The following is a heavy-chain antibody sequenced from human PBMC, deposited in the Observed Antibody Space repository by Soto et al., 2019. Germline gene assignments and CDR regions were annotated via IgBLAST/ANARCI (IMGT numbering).Heavy chain of an antibody. Sequence: QVQLVQSGAEVKKPGASVKVSCKASGYTFTSYYMHWVRQAPGQGLEWMGIINPSGGSTSYAQKFQGRVTMTRDTSTSTVYMELSSLRSEDTAVYYCARERAIGYGDYLFGYWGQGTLVTVSS. V-gene: IGHV1-46*01. CDR3: ARERAIGYGDYLFGY. CDR2: INPSGGST. D-gene: IGHD4-17*01. CDR1: GYTFTSYY. J-gene: IGHJ4*01.